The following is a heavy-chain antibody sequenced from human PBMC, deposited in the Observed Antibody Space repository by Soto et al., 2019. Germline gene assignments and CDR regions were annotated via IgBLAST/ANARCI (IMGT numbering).Heavy chain of an antibody. CDR3: ARPRGYSYGPIDY. D-gene: IGHD5-18*01. CDR1: GGSISSSSYY. CDR2: IYYSGST. Sequence: SETLSLTCTVSGGSISSSSYYWGWIRQPPGKGLEWIGSIYYSGSTYYNPSLKSRVTISVDTSKNQFSLKLSSVTAADTAVYYCARPRGYSYGPIDYWGQGTLVTVSS. J-gene: IGHJ4*02. V-gene: IGHV4-39*01.